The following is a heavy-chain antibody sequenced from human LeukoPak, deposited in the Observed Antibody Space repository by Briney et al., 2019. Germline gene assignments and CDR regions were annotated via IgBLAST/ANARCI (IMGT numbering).Heavy chain of an antibody. CDR2: IDGNGGST. CDR1: GFTFRRYA. CDR3: ARGHEYRGYGQDD. V-gene: IGHV3-64*01. Sequence: PGGSLRLSCAASGFTFRRYAMHWVRQAPGKGLEYVSAIDGNGGSTYYANSVKGRFTISRDNSKNTLYLQMGSLSTEDTAVYYCARGHEYRGYGQDDWGQGTLVTVSS. D-gene: IGHD5-12*01. J-gene: IGHJ4*02.